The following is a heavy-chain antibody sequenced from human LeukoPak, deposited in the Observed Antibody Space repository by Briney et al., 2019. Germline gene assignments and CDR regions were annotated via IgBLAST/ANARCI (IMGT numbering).Heavy chain of an antibody. Sequence: GGSLRLSCAASGFTFTNAWMTWVRQTPGKGLEWVGRIKSKTRGGTTEYAAPVKGRFTVSRDDSKDTLYLQMNSLKTEDTAVYYCTTDCVRGGGWVGDCWGQGTLVTVSS. CDR1: GFTFTNAW. D-gene: IGHD2-21*01. J-gene: IGHJ4*02. CDR3: TTDCVRGGGWVGDC. CDR2: IKSKTRGGTT. V-gene: IGHV3-15*01.